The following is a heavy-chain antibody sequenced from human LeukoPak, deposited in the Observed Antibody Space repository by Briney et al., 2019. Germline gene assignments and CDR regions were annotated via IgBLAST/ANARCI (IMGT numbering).Heavy chain of an antibody. V-gene: IGHV4-34*01. CDR1: GGSFSGYY. CDR3: ARDIRGGSYWFDP. D-gene: IGHD1-26*01. Sequence: SETLSLTCAVYGGSFSGYYWSWIRQPPGKGLEWIGEINHSGSTNYNPSLKSRVTISVDTSKNQFSLKLSSVTAADTAVYYCARDIRGGSYWFDPWGQGTLVTVSS. J-gene: IGHJ5*02. CDR2: INHSGST.